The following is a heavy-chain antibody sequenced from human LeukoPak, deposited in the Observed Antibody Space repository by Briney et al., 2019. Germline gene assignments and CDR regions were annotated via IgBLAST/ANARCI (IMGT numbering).Heavy chain of an antibody. CDR2: IYHSGST. CDR3: AREGLDTAFDY. V-gene: IGHV4-30-2*01. D-gene: IGHD5-18*01. J-gene: IGHJ4*02. Sequence: SETLSLTCAVSGGSISSGGYSWSWIRQPPGKGLEWIGYIYHSGSTYYNPSLKSRVTISVDRSKNQFSLKLSSVTAADTAVYYCAREGLDTAFDYWGQGTLVTVSS. CDR1: GGSISSGGYS.